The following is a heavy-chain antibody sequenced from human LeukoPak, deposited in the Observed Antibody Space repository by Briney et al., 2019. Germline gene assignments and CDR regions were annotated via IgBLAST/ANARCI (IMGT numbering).Heavy chain of an antibody. CDR3: ARTVAGLPLDAFDI. D-gene: IGHD6-19*01. CDR1: GFTFSGYE. CDR2: ISISGSTI. J-gene: IGHJ3*02. V-gene: IGHV3-48*03. Sequence: GGSLRLSCAASGFTFSGYEMNWVRQAPGKGLEWVSFISISGSTIYYADSVKGRFTISRDNAKNSLYLQMNSLRAEDTAVYYCARTVAGLPLDAFDIWGQGTMVTVSS.